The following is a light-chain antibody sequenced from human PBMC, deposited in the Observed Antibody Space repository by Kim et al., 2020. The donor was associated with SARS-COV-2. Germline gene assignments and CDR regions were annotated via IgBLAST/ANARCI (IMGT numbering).Light chain of an antibody. CDR3: QQYNDWPPIT. Sequence: SPGERVPLSCRASRSVSSNLAWYQQKPGQPPRLLIAGASTRATGIPARFSGRGSGTEFTLTISSLQSEDFAVYYCQQYNDWPPITFGQVTRLEIK. J-gene: IGKJ5*01. CDR1: RSVSSN. CDR2: GAS. V-gene: IGKV3-15*01.